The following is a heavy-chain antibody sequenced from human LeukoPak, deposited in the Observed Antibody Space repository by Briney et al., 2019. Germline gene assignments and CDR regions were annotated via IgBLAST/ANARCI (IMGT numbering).Heavy chain of an antibody. D-gene: IGHD2-2*01. CDR2: IYYSGST. Sequence: SETLSLTCTVSGGSISSSSYYWGWIRQPPGKGLEWIGSIYYSGSTYYNPSLKSRVTISVDASKNQFSLKLSSVTAADTAVYYCARAAPYCSSTSCYAGYYYYYGMDVWGQGTTVTVSS. CDR3: ARAAPYCSSTSCYAGYYYYYGMDV. J-gene: IGHJ6*02. V-gene: IGHV4-39*01. CDR1: GGSISSSSYY.